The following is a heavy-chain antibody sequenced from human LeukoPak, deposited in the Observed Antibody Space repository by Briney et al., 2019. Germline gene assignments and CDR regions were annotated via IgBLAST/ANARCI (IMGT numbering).Heavy chain of an antibody. V-gene: IGHV3-23*01. CDR1: GFTFSSYA. Sequence: GGSLRLSCAASGFTFSSYAMSWVRQAPGKGLEWVSAISGSGGSTYYADSVKGRFTISRDNSKNTPYLQMNSLRAEDTAVYYCAKARYYDSSGLGQHWGQGTLATVSS. D-gene: IGHD3-22*01. J-gene: IGHJ1*01. CDR2: ISGSGGST. CDR3: AKARYYDSSGLGQH.